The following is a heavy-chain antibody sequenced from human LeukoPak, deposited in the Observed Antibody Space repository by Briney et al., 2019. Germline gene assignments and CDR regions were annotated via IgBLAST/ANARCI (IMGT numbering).Heavy chain of an antibody. CDR2: IYYSGGT. J-gene: IGHJ5*02. D-gene: IGHD3-3*01. CDR1: GGSISSYY. Sequence: SETLSLTCTVSGGSISSYYWSWIRQPPATGLEWIGNIYYSGGTNYNPSLKSRVTISVDTSKNQFSLKLSSVTAADTAVYYCARDRGRSARGRWFDPWGQGTLVTVSS. V-gene: IGHV4-59*01. CDR3: ARDRGRSARGRWFDP.